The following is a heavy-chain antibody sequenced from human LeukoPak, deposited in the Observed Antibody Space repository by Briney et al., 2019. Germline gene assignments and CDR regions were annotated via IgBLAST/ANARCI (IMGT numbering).Heavy chain of an antibody. CDR3: AREGGYSYGNDAFDI. D-gene: IGHD5-18*01. CDR2: INPNSGGT. Sequence: ASVKVSCKASGYTFTGYYMHWVRQAPGQGLEWMGWINPNSGGTNYAQKFQGRVTMTRDMSTSTVYMELSSLRSEDTAVYYCAREGGYSYGNDAFDIWGQGTMVTVSS. V-gene: IGHV1-2*02. CDR1: GYTFTGYY. J-gene: IGHJ3*02.